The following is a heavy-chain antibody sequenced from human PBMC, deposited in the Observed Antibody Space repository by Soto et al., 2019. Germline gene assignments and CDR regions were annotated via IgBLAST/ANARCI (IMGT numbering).Heavy chain of an antibody. D-gene: IGHD5-12*01. Sequence: SETLSLTCTVSGGSISSSSSYWGWIRQPPGKALEWIGSIYYSGNTYYNPSLKNRITISVYTSKNQFSLKLNSVTAADTSVYYWAEQREYSGYDFGYWGQGTL. J-gene: IGHJ4*02. CDR2: IYYSGNT. V-gene: IGHV4-39*01. CDR3: AEQREYSGYDFGY. CDR1: GGSISSSSSY.